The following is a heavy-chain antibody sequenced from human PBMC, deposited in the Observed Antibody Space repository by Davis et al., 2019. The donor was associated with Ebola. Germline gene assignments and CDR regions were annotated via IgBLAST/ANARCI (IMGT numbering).Heavy chain of an antibody. Sequence: ASVKVSCKAAGGTLRTHGISWVRQAPGQGLEWMGIINPYGGSTGYAQKFQGRVAMTTDTSTSTVHMELRSLRSDDTAVYYCARGVKGLDYWGQGTLVTVSS. CDR3: ARGVKGLDY. CDR2: INPYGGST. D-gene: IGHD4-23*01. CDR1: GGTLRTHG. J-gene: IGHJ4*02. V-gene: IGHV1-46*03.